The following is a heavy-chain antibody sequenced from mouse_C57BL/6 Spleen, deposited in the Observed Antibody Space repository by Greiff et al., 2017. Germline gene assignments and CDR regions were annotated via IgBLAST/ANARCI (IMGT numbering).Heavy chain of an antibody. V-gene: IGHV14-4*01. D-gene: IGHD2-4*01. J-gene: IGHJ2*01. CDR2: IDPENGDT. Sequence: EVKLQESGAELVRPGASVKLSCTASGFNIKDDYMHWVKQRPEQGLEWIGWIDPENGDTEYASKIQGKATITADTSSNTAYLPLSSLTSEDTAVYYCTLIYYDHTGDYWGQGTTLTVSS. CDR1: GFNIKDDY. CDR3: TLIYYDHTGDY.